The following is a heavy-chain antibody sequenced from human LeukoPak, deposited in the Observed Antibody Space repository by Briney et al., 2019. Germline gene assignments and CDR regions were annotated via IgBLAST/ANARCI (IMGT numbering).Heavy chain of an antibody. Sequence: GASVKVSCKASGGTFSSYAISWVRQAPGQGLEWMGRIIPILGIANYAQKFQGRVTITADKSTSTAYMELSSLRSEDTAVYYCARVKATVTNSEGAFDIWGQGTMVTVSS. CDR2: IIPILGIA. CDR3: ARVKATVTNSEGAFDI. V-gene: IGHV1-69*04. D-gene: IGHD4-17*01. J-gene: IGHJ3*02. CDR1: GGTFSSYA.